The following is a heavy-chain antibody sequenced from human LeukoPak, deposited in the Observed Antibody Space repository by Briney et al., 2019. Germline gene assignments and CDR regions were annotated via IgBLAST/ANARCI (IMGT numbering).Heavy chain of an antibody. J-gene: IGHJ4*02. Sequence: ASVKVSCKASGYTFTSYGISWVRQAPGQGLEWMGWISAYNGNTNYAQELQGRVTMTTDTSTSAAYMELRSLRSDDTAVYYCARPVRGLGYGDYYFDYWGQGTLVTVSS. CDR1: GYTFTSYG. V-gene: IGHV1-18*01. D-gene: IGHD4-17*01. CDR3: ARPVRGLGYGDYYFDY. CDR2: ISAYNGNT.